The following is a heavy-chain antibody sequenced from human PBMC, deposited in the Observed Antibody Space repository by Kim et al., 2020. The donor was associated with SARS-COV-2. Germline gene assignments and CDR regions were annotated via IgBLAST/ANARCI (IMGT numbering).Heavy chain of an antibody. CDR2: ISGNAAGT. J-gene: IGHJ4*02. CDR1: GFTFSSHA. V-gene: IGHV3-23*01. D-gene: IGHD1-26*01. Sequence: GGSLRLSCAASGFTFSSHAMTWVRQAPGKGLEWVSSISGNAAGTYYADSVKGRFTISRDSSKNTLYLQMSSLRAEDTAMYYCVKAVRDSVAGSPPDFWGQGTLVTVSS. CDR3: VKAVRDSVAGSPPDF.